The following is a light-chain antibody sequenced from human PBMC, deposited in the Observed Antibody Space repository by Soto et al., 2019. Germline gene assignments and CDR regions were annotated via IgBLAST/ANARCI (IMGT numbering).Light chain of an antibody. CDR1: QSVLYSSNTENY. CDR3: QQYHSTPST. V-gene: IGKV4-1*01. J-gene: IGKJ1*01. Sequence: DIVMTQSPDSLPVSLGARATINCTSSQSVLYSSNTENYLAWYQQKPGQPPKLLIYWASTRKSGVPDRFSGSGSGTAFPLTISSLQAEDVAVSYCQQYHSTPSTLVPGTKVEIK. CDR2: WAS.